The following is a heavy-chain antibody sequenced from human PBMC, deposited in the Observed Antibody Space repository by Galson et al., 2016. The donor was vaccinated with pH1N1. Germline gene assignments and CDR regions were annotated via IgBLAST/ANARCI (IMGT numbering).Heavy chain of an antibody. CDR2: INPSSGGT. V-gene: IGHV1-2*06. CDR1: GYRFSGYY. Sequence: SVKVSCKASGYRFSGYYIHWVRQAPGQGLEWMGRINPSSGGTKFAQKFQGRVILTRDTSITTAYMEVDALSSDDAAVYYCARVFYGGFQLPSYYYYGLDVWGQGTTVTVSS. D-gene: IGHD4/OR15-4a*01. CDR3: ARVFYGGFQLPSYYYYGLDV. J-gene: IGHJ6*01.